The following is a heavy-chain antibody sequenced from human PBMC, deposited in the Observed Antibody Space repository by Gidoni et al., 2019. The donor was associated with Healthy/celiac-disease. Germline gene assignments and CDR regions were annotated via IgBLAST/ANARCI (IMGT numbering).Heavy chain of an antibody. CDR1: GFTFRSYW. CDR3: ARRPWWELYYFDY. CDR2: IKQDGSEK. V-gene: IGHV3-7*01. D-gene: IGHD1-26*01. Sequence: EVQLVESGGGLVQPGGSLRLSCAASGFTFRSYWMSWVRQAPGKGLEWVANIKQDGSEKYYVDSVKGRFTISRDNAKNSLYLQMNSLRAEDTAVYYCARRPWWELYYFDYWGQGTLVTVSS. J-gene: IGHJ4*02.